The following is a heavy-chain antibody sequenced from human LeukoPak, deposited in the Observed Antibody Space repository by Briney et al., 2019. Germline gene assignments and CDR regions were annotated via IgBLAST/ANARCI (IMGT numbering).Heavy chain of an antibody. CDR3: TTAPIVGATYWYFDL. V-gene: IGHV3-15*01. D-gene: IGHD1-26*01. CDR2: IKSKTDGGTT. CDR1: GFTFSNAW. J-gene: IGHJ2*01. Sequence: GGSLRLSCAASGFTFSNAWMSWVRQAPGKGLEWVGRIKSKTDGGTTDYAAPVKGRFTISRDDSKNTLYLQMNSLKTEDTAVYYCTTAPIVGATYWYFDLWGRGTLVTASS.